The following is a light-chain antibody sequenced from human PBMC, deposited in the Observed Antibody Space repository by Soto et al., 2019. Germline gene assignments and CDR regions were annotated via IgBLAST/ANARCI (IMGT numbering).Light chain of an antibody. CDR2: GAS. Sequence: EIVLTQSPGTLSLSPGERATLSCRASQSVSSSYLAWYQQKPGQAPRLLLYGASSRATGIPDRFSGSGSGADFTRTISRLELEDFAVYYCQQYCSSPRTCGQGTKVEIK. CDR1: QSVSSSY. J-gene: IGKJ1*01. CDR3: QQYCSSPRT. V-gene: IGKV3-20*01.